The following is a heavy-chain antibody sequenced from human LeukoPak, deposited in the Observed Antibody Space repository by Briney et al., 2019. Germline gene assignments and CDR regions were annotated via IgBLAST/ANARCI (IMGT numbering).Heavy chain of an antibody. CDR2: IYHSGST. CDR3: ASGLGPSGMDV. CDR1: GGSISSGGYS. V-gene: IGHV4-30-2*01. J-gene: IGHJ6*02. Sequence: PSETLSLTCAVSGGSISSGGYSWSWIRQPPGKGLEWIGYIYHSGSTYYNPSLKSRVTISVDRSKNQFSLKLSSVTAADPAVYYCASGLGPSGMDVWGQGTTVTVYS.